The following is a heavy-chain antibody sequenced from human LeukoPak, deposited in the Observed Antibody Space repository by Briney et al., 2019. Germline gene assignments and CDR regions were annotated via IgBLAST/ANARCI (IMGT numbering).Heavy chain of an antibody. CDR3: TTDPWDDYVWGSYRLLTFDI. V-gene: IGHV3-15*01. CDR2: IKSKTDGGTT. D-gene: IGHD3-16*02. J-gene: IGHJ3*02. CDR1: AFTFSNAW. Sequence: GGSLRLSCAASAFTFSNAWMSWVRQAPGKGLEWVGRIKSKTDGGTTDYAAPVKGRFTISRDDSKNTLYLQMNSLKTEDTAVYYSTTDPWDDYVWGSYRLLTFDIWGQGAMVTVSS.